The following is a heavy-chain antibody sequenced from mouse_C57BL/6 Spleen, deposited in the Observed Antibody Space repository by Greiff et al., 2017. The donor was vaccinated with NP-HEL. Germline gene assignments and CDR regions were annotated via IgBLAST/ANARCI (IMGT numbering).Heavy chain of an antibody. CDR3: AREGSGYWYFDV. D-gene: IGHD3-2*02. V-gene: IGHV1-55*01. CDR2: IYPGSGST. J-gene: IGHJ1*03. Sequence: QVQLQQSGAELVKPGASVKMSCKASGYTFTSYWITWVKQRPGQGLEWIGDIYPGSGSTNYNEKFKSKATLTVDTSSSTAYMQLSSLTSEDSAVYYCAREGSGYWYFDVWGTGTTVTVSS. CDR1: GYTFTSYW.